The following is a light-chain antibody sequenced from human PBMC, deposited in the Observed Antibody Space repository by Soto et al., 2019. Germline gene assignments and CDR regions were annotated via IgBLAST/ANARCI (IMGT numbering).Light chain of an antibody. CDR3: SSYTSSRTYV. CDR2: DVT. J-gene: IGLJ1*01. Sequence: SLLPQPSSVSGSPGQSIAISCPGTSSDVGGYNYVSWYQQHPGKAPKLIIYDVTNRPSGVSNRFSGSKSGNTASLTISELQAEDEADYYCSSYTSSRTYVFGTGTKVIVL. V-gene: IGLV2-14*01. CDR1: SSDVGGYNY.